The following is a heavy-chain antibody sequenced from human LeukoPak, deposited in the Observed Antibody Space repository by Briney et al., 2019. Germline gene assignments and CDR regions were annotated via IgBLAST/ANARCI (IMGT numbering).Heavy chain of an antibody. Sequence: TGGPLTLSCSPSGFTFSSYAMHWVRQAPGNGLEYVSSISSNGGTIYYADSAKGRFTIFRDNSKNTLYLQMSSLRVEDTAVYYCVKGSQAYCDSKSDYWGQGTLVTVSS. CDR2: ISSNGGTI. CDR3: VKGSQAYCDSKSDY. J-gene: IGHJ4*02. V-gene: IGHV3-64D*09. CDR1: GFTFSSYA. D-gene: IGHD3-22*01.